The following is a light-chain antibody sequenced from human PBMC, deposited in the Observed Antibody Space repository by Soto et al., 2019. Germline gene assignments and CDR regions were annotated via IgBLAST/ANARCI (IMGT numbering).Light chain of an antibody. J-gene: IGKJ1*01. CDR3: QQSYTILRT. Sequence: DIQMTQSPSSLSASVGDRVTITCRTSRSISTSLNWYLQEPGVAPKLLIYGASSLQSGVPSRFSGRGSGTDFTLTISNLQPEDFAIYYCQQSYTILRTFGQGTKVDI. CDR1: RSISTS. CDR2: GAS. V-gene: IGKV1-39*01.